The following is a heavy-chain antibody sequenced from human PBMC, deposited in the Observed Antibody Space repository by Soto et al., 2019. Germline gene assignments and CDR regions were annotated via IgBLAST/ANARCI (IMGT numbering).Heavy chain of an antibody. CDR3: ATVGLNYGLGMDV. J-gene: IGHJ6*02. D-gene: IGHD3-10*01. Sequence: ASVKVSCKASGYTFTRYYMHWVRQAPGQGLEWMGIINPSGGSPSYAQKFQGRVTMTSDSSTSTVYMELSSLRSEDSAIYYCATVGLNYGLGMDVWGQGTTVTVSS. CDR2: INPSGGSP. V-gene: IGHV1-46*01. CDR1: GYTFTRYY.